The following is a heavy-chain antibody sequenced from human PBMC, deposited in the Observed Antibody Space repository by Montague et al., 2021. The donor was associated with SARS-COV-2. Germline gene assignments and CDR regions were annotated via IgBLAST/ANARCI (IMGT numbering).Heavy chain of an antibody. J-gene: IGHJ5*02. CDR2: IDWXXXK. CDR1: RFSLSTSGMC. V-gene: IGHV2-70*11. CDR3: ALETPMVTFLA. D-gene: IGHD5-18*01. Sequence: PALVKPTQTLTLTGTFSRFSLSTSGMCVSWIRQPPGKALEWLARIDWXXXKYSSTSLKTRLTISKDTSKNPVVLTMTNMDPVDTATYYCALETPMVTFLAWGQGTLVTVSS.